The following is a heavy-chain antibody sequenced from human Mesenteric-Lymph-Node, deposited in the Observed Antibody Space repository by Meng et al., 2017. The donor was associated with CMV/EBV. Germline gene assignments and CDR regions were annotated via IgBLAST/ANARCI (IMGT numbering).Heavy chain of an antibody. V-gene: IGHV4-34*01. CDR1: GGSFSDYY. CDR2: INHSGST. D-gene: IGHD4-11*01. J-gene: IGHJ4*02. Sequence: GSLRLSCAVYGGSFSDYYWSWIRQPPGKGLEWIGEINHSGSTNYNPSLKSRVTISVDTSKNQFSLKLSSVTAADTAVYYCARSNYAIRTRPVFDYWGQGTLVTVSS. CDR3: ARSNYAIRTRPVFDY.